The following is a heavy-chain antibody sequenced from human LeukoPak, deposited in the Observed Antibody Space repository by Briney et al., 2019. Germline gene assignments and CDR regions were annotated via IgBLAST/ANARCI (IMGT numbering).Heavy chain of an antibody. CDR3: ARDRRSNYGLDY. CDR1: GGSISSSSYY. V-gene: IGHV4-39*07. D-gene: IGHD4-17*01. J-gene: IGHJ4*02. Sequence: PSGTLSLTCAVSGGSISSSSYYWGWIRQPPGKGLEWIGSIYYSGSAYYNPSLKSRVTISVDTSKNQFSLKLSPVTAADTAVYYCARDRRSNYGLDYWGQGTLVTVSS. CDR2: IYYSGSA.